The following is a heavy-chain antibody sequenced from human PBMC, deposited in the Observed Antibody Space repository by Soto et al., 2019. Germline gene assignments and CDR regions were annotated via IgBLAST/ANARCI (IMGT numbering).Heavy chain of an antibody. CDR3: ARTVATNPYYFDY. D-gene: IGHD4-17*01. CDR1: GFTFSSYG. V-gene: IGHV3-33*01. J-gene: IGHJ4*02. Sequence: QVQLVESGGGVVQPGRSLRLSCAASGFTFSSYGMHWVRQAPGKGLEWVADIWYDGSNKYYADSGKGRITISRDNSKNTRSLQMNSLSAADTAVYYCARTVATNPYYFDYWGQGTLVTVSS. CDR2: IWYDGSNK.